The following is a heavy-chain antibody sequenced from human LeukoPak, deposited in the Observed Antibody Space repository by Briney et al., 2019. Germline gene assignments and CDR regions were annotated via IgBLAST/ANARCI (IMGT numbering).Heavy chain of an antibody. CDR3: TRWMRSPYWFDP. D-gene: IGHD2-15*01. Sequence: GGSLRLSCAGSGFIFSSYAMSWVRRAPGKGLDWVSTISGGAGSTYYADSLKGRFTISRDNSKNTLYLEMNNLRAEDTAIYYCTRWMRSPYWFDPWGQGTLVTVSS. J-gene: IGHJ5*02. V-gene: IGHV3-23*01. CDR2: ISGGAGST. CDR1: GFIFSSYA.